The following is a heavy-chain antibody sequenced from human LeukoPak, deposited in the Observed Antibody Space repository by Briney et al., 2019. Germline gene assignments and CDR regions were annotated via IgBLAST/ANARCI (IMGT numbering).Heavy chain of an antibody. D-gene: IGHD4/OR15-4a*01. CDR3: ATLTGPTDY. J-gene: IGHJ4*02. CDR1: GFTFSSYS. V-gene: IGHV3-33*08. CDR2: IWYDGSNK. Sequence: GGSLRLSCAASGFTFSSYSMNWVRQAPGKGLEWVAVIWYDGSNKYYAGSVKGRFTISRDNSKNTLYLQMNSLRAEDTAVYYCATLTGPTDYWGQGTLVTVSS.